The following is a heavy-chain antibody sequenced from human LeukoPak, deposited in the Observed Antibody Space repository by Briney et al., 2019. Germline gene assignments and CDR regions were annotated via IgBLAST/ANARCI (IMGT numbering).Heavy chain of an antibody. V-gene: IGHV1-69*06. CDR2: IIPIFGTA. CDR1: GGTFSSYA. Sequence: ASVKVSCKASGGTFSSYAINWVRQAPGQGLEWMGRIIPIFGTANYAQKFQGRVTITADKSTSTAYMELSSLRSEDTAVYYCARDLTYYYDSSGRGVFDYWGQGTLVTVSS. J-gene: IGHJ4*02. CDR3: ARDLTYYYDSSGRGVFDY. D-gene: IGHD3-22*01.